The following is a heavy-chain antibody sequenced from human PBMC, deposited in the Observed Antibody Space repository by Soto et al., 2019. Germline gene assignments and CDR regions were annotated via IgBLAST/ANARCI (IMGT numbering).Heavy chain of an antibody. Sequence: ASVKVSCKASGYTFTSYGVSWVRQAPGQGLEWMGWINVYNDNTNYAQRLQGRLTMTTVTSTSTAYMELRSLRSDDTAVYYCARGIAAPGNIYDRVGGHYFDYCGQGTQVTVSS. CDR1: GYTFTSYG. CDR3: ARGIAAPGNIYDRVGGHYFDY. D-gene: IGHD6-13*01. CDR2: INVYNDNT. J-gene: IGHJ4*02. V-gene: IGHV1-18*04.